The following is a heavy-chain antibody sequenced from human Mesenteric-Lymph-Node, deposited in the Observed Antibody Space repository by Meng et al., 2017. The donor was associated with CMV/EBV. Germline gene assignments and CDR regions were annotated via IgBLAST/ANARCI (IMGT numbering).Heavy chain of an antibody. CDR3: GRGIYCGALACHWGGDDV. J-gene: IGHJ3*01. D-gene: IGHD2-21*01. Sequence: GDSLTIPCTASGFNFSRLPIHGVRQAPGKGLEWEANIKYDGSEKYDVDAVKGRFTIARDNAKNSVFLQMNSLRAEDTAVYYWGRGIYCGALACHWGGDDVWGQGTVVTVSS. V-gene: IGHV3-7*01. CDR1: GFNFSRLP. CDR2: IKYDGSEK.